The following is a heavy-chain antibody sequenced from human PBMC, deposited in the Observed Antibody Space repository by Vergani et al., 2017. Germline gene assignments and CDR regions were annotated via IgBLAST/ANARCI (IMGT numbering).Heavy chain of an antibody. Sequence: QLQLQESGSGLVKPSQTLSLTCAVSGDSITNGGFSWNWIRQPPGKGPEWIGYIFPSGNSDYNPSLKNRVSISLDKSTNQFSLWVNSVTAADTAVYFCARASLSALVRYYYYMDVWGKGKTVVVSS. V-gene: IGHV4-30-2*01. CDR3: ARASLSALVRYYYYMDV. D-gene: IGHD3-10*02. CDR2: IFPSGNS. J-gene: IGHJ6*03. CDR1: GDSITNGGFS.